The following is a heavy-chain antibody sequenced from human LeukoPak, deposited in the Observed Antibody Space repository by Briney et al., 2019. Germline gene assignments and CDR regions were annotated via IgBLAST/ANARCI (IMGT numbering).Heavy chain of an antibody. CDR1: GYTFTSYD. Sequence: ASVKVSCKASGYTFTSYDINWVRQATGQGLEWMGWMNPNSGNTGYAQKFQGRVTMTRNTSISTAYIELSSLRSEDTAVYYCARGRSSSWGRDYFDYWGQGTLVTVSS. J-gene: IGHJ4*02. CDR3: ARGRSSSWGRDYFDY. CDR2: MNPNSGNT. D-gene: IGHD6-13*01. V-gene: IGHV1-8*01.